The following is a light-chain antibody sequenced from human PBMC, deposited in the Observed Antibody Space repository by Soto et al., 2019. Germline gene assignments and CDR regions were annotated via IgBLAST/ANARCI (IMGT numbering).Light chain of an antibody. Sequence: QSALTQPASVSGSPGQSITISCTGSSTDVSGYNHVSWYQQHPGKAPKLMIYDVSNRPSGVSNRFSGSKSGNTASLTISGLQAEDEADYYCTSYTSRFTYVFGTGTKVTVL. CDR1: STDVSGYNH. J-gene: IGLJ1*01. CDR3: TSYTSRFTYV. CDR2: DVS. V-gene: IGLV2-14*03.